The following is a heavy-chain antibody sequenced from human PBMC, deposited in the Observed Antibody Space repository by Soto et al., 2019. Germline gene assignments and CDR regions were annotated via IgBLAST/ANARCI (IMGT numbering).Heavy chain of an antibody. V-gene: IGHV5-51*01. D-gene: IGHD4-17*01. J-gene: IGHJ4*02. CDR2: IYPGDSDT. Sequence: PGASLKISCEASGYSFANYWIGWVRQMPGKGLEWMGIIYPGDSDTSYSPSFQVRVTISADTSISTAYLQWSTLKASDTAMFYCAGSCSGDYEYYFHYWGQGTLVTVSS. CDR1: GYSFANYW. CDR3: AGSCSGDYEYYFHY.